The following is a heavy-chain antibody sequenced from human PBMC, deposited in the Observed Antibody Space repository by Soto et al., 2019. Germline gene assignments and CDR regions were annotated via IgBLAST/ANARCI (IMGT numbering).Heavy chain of an antibody. J-gene: IGHJ6*02. CDR2: IYHSGST. CDR3: ARGPYCSSSRCNSGAPFYDYYCMDV. D-gene: IGHD2-2*01. CDR1: GGSITNNNW. Sequence: QVQLQESGPGLVKPSGTLSLTCAVSGGSITNNNWWSWVGQPPGKGLEWFGEIYHSGSTNYNPSLKSRVTISGDKPKNQFSLKVSSVPAADTAVYYCARGPYCSSSRCNSGAPFYDYYCMDVWGQGTTVTVSS. V-gene: IGHV4-4*02.